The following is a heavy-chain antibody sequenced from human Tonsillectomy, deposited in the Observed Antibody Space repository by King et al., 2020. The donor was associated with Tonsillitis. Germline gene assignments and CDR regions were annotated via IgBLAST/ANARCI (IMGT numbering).Heavy chain of an antibody. CDR3: ARASEAPWVLHFEY. Sequence: QLVQSGAEVKKPGASVKVSCKASGYTFTGYYMHWVRQAPGQGLEWMGWINPNSGGTNYAQNFQGRVTMTRDTSISTAYMELTRLRSDDTAVYYCARASEAPWVLHFEYWGQGTLVTVSS. J-gene: IGHJ4*02. CDR1: GYTFTGYY. CDR2: INPNSGGT. V-gene: IGHV1-2*02. D-gene: IGHD2-8*01.